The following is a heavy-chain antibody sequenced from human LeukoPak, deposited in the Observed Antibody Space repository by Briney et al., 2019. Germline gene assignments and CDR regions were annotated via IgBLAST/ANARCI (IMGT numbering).Heavy chain of an antibody. Sequence: PGGSLRLSCAASGFTFSSYAMSWVRQAPGKGLEWVSAISGSGGSTYYADSVKGRFTISRDNSKNTLYLQMNSLRAEDTAVYYCAKEYDFWSGYSRYYFDCWGQGTLVTVSS. D-gene: IGHD3-3*01. J-gene: IGHJ4*02. CDR1: GFTFSSYA. V-gene: IGHV3-23*01. CDR2: ISGSGGST. CDR3: AKEYDFWSGYSRYYFDC.